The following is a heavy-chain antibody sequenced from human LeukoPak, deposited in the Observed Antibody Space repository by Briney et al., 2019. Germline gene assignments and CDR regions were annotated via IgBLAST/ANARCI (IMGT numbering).Heavy chain of an antibody. CDR1: GGSISSSSYY. D-gene: IGHD2-2*01. J-gene: IGHJ6*03. CDR2: IYYSGST. V-gene: IGHV4-39*01. CDR3: ARQGGYCSSTSCYYDHYYYYMDV. Sequence: SETLSLTCTVSGGSISSSSYYWGWIRQPPGKGLEWIGSIYYSGSTYYNPSLKSRVTISVDTSKNQFSLKLSSVTAADTAVYYCARQGGYCSSTSCYYDHYYYYMDVWGKGTTVTVSS.